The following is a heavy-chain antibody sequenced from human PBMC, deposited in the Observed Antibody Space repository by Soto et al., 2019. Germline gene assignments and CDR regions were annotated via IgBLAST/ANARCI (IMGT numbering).Heavy chain of an antibody. V-gene: IGHV3-30-3*01. D-gene: IGHD5-18*01. CDR3: ARDPSVTAIGRADH. CDR1: GFTFSSYA. Sequence: GGSLRLSCAASGFTFSSYAMHWVRQAPGKGLEWVAVIKWDGSNKDYADSVKGRFTISRDNAKNTLYLQMTSLRSEDTALYYCARDPSVTAIGRADHWGQGTLVTVSS. CDR2: IKWDGSNK. J-gene: IGHJ4*02.